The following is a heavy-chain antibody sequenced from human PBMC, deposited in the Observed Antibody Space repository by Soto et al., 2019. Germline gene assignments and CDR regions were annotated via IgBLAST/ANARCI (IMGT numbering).Heavy chain of an antibody. CDR2: ISGSGGST. CDR1: GFTFSSYA. V-gene: IGHV3-23*01. Sequence: GGSLRLSCAASGFTFSSYAMSWVRQAPGKGLEWVSAISGSGGSTYYADSVKGRFTISRDNSKNKLYLQMNSLRAEDTAVYYCAKDGGTYYYDSSGYEGYYFDYWGQGTLVTVSS. D-gene: IGHD3-22*01. J-gene: IGHJ4*02. CDR3: AKDGGTYYYDSSGYEGYYFDY.